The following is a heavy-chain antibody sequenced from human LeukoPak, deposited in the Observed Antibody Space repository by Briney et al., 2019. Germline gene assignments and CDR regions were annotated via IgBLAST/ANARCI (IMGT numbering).Heavy chain of an antibody. CDR2: ISWNSGSI. J-gene: IGHJ3*02. V-gene: IGHV3-9*01. CDR3: AKSAWYNAFDI. CDR1: GFTFDDYA. D-gene: IGHD1-1*01. Sequence: PGRSLRLSCAASGFTFDDYAMHWVRQAPGKGLEWVSGISWNSGSIGYADSVKGRFTISRDNAKNSLYLQMNSLRAEDTALYYCAKSAWYNAFDIWGQGTMVTVSS.